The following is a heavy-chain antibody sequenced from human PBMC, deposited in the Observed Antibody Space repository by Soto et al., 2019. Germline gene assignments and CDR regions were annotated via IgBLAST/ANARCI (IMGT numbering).Heavy chain of an antibody. CDR1: GFTFSSYA. CDR3: AKESVDIVATAGYYFDY. CDR2: ISGSGGST. Sequence: GGSLRLSCAASGFTFSSYAMSWVRQAPGKGLEWVSAISGSGGSTYYADSVKGRFTISRDNSKNTLYLQMNSLRAEDTAVYYCAKESVDIVATAGYYFDYWGQGTLVTVSS. V-gene: IGHV3-23*01. D-gene: IGHD5-12*01. J-gene: IGHJ4*02.